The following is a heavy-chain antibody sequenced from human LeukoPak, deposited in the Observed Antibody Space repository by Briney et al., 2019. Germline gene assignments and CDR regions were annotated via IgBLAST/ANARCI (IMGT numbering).Heavy chain of an antibody. D-gene: IGHD6-13*01. CDR3: ARITLYSSNWYVNWFDP. Sequence: ASVKVSCKASGYTFTGYYMHWVRQAPGQGLEWMGWINPNSGGTNYAQKFQGRVTMTRDTSISTAYMELSRLRSDDTAVYFCARITLYSSNWYVNWFDPWGQGTLVTVSS. CDR2: INPNSGGT. CDR1: GYTFTGYY. V-gene: IGHV1-2*02. J-gene: IGHJ5*02.